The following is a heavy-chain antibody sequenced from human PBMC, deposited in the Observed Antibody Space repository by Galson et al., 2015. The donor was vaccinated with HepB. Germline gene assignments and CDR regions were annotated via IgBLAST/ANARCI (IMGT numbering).Heavy chain of an antibody. CDR2: TYYRSKWYN. V-gene: IGHV6-1*01. Sequence: CAISGDSVSSNSAAWNWIRQSPSRGLEWLGRTYYRSKWYNDYAVSVKSRITINPDTSKNQFSLQLNSVTPEDTAVYYCARAWIAAAGTDYYYYGMDVWGQGTTVTVSS. J-gene: IGHJ6*02. CDR3: ARAWIAAAGTDYYYYGMDV. D-gene: IGHD6-13*01. CDR1: GDSVSSNSAA.